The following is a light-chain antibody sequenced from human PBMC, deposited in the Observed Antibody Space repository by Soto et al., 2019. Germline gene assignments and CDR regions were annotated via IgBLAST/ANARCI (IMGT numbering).Light chain of an antibody. V-gene: IGLV2-11*01. CDR3: CSYAGSYTPVV. CDR1: SSDVGGYNY. J-gene: IGLJ2*01. Sequence: QSVLTQPRSVSGSPGQSVTISCTGTSSDVGGYNYVSWYQQHPGKAPKLMIYDVSKRPSGVPDCFSGSKSGNTASLTISGLQAEDEADYYCCSYAGSYTPVVFGGGTKVTVL. CDR2: DVS.